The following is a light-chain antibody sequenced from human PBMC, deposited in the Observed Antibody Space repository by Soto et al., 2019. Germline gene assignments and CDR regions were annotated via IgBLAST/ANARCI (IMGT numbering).Light chain of an antibody. CDR1: QSISIN. CDR2: GAS. V-gene: IGKV3-15*01. Sequence: EIVLTQSPGTLSVSPGDRVTLSCRASQSISINLAWYQHKPGQAPRLLIHGASTRATGVPDRFSGTGSGTEFTLTISSLKSEDYAVYYCQQYKSWPPITFGQGTRLEIK. J-gene: IGKJ5*01. CDR3: QQYKSWPPIT.